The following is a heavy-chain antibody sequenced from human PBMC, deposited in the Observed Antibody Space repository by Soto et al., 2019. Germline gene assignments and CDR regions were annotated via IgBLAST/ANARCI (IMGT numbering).Heavy chain of an antibody. CDR3: ARDPEGINDFDY. Sequence: EVQLVESGGGLVQPGGSLRLSCGASGFTFSNYGMNWARQAPGRGVEWVTHINSYGGTKPYSDSVKGRFTIPRDDAKSTLYLQMDSLRAEDTAIYYCARDPEGINDFDYWGQGTLVTVSS. V-gene: IGHV3-48*03. CDR1: GFTFSNYG. J-gene: IGHJ4*02. CDR2: INSYGGTK. D-gene: IGHD2-21*01.